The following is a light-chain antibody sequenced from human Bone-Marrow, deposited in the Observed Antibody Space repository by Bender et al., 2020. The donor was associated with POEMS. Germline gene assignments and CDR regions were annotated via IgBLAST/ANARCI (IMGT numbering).Light chain of an antibody. CDR1: KLGDKY. CDR3: QAWVSSTVTV. V-gene: IGLV3-1*01. Sequence: SYELTQPPSVFVSPGQAASITCSGDKLGDKYVCWYQQKPGQSPLLVIHQDTKWPSGIPERFSGSNAGKTATLTISGTQAVDEADYYCQAWVSSTVTVFGTGTKVSVL. CDR2: QDT. J-gene: IGLJ1*01.